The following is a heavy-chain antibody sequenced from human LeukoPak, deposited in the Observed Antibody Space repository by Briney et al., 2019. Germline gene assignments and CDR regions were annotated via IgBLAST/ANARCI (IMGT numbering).Heavy chain of an antibody. Sequence: SETLSLTCTVSGGXIXSYYWXWXXXPPGXXXXXXXXIYYSGSTXYNXXLKSRVTISVDTSKNQFSLKLSSVTAADTAVYYCARVSRIQLWTTFDYWGQGTLVTVSS. CDR1: GGXIXSYY. V-gene: IGHV4-59*01. CDR3: ARVSRIQLWTTFDY. CDR2: IYYSGST. J-gene: IGHJ4*02. D-gene: IGHD5-18*01.